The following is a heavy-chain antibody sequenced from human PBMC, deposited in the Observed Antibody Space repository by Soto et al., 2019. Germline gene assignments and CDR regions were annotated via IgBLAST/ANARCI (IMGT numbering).Heavy chain of an antibody. CDR1: GFTFSSYA. J-gene: IGHJ6*02. V-gene: IGHV3-30-3*01. CDR2: ISYDGSNK. D-gene: IGHD1-26*01. CDR3: ASGGVGAIPYYYYGMDV. Sequence: PGGSLRLSCAASGFTFSSYAMHWVRQAPGKGLEWVAVISYDGSNKYYADSVKGRFTISRDNSKNTLYLQMNSLRAEDTAVYYCASGGVGAIPYYYYGMDVWGQGTTVTVSS.